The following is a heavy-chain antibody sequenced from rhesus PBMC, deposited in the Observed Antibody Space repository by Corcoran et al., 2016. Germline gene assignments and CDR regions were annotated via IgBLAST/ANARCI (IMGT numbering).Heavy chain of an antibody. V-gene: IGHV4S10*01. CDR1: GGSISDSYR. CDR2: TYGLSTST. D-gene: IGHD5-24*01. Sequence: QVQLQESGPGVVKPSETLSLTCAVSGGSISDSYRWSWIRHPPGKGLELIGYTYGLSTSTNYNPSLKSRVTISKDTSKNQFSLKLSSVTAADTAVYYCARATAGTVKVVDYWGQGVLVTVSS. CDR3: ARATAGTVKVVDY. J-gene: IGHJ4*01.